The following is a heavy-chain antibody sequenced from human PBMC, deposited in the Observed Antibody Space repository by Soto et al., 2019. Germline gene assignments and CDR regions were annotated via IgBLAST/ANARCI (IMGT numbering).Heavy chain of an antibody. J-gene: IGHJ4*02. D-gene: IGHD2-15*01. CDR1: GFPFSSYS. CDR2: ISSSSSYI. Sequence: EVQLVESGGGLVKPGGSLRLSCAASGFPFSSYSMNWVRQAPGKGLEWVSSISSSSSYIYYADSVKGRFTISRDNAKNSLYLQMNSLRAEDTAVYYCASERLLQFGYWGQGTLVTVSS. CDR3: ASERLLQFGY. V-gene: IGHV3-21*01.